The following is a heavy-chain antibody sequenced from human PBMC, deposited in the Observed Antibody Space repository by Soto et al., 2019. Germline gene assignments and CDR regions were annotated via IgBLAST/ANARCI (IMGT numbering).Heavy chain of an antibody. D-gene: IGHD6-19*01. CDR3: ARGSYSSG. J-gene: IGHJ4*02. Sequence: QVQLVQSGAEVKKPGASVKVSCKASGYTFTSYDINWVRQATGQGLERMGWMNPNSGNTGYAQKFXGXVXXTRNTSISTANMELSSLRSEDTAVYYCARGSYSSGWGQGTLVTVSS. CDR2: MNPNSGNT. V-gene: IGHV1-8*01. CDR1: GYTFTSYD.